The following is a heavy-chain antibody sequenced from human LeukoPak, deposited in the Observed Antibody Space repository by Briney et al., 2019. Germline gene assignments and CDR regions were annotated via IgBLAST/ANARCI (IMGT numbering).Heavy chain of an antibody. CDR3: ARVYYDSSGYYSFDY. V-gene: IGHV1-18*01. CDR2: ISAYNGNT. D-gene: IGHD3-22*01. Sequence: GASVKVSCKASGYTFTSYGISWVRQAPGQGLEWMGWISAYNGNTNYAQKLQGRVTMTTDTSTSTDYMELRSLRSDDTAVYYCARVYYDSSGYYSFDYWGQGTLVTVSS. CDR1: GYTFTSYG. J-gene: IGHJ4*02.